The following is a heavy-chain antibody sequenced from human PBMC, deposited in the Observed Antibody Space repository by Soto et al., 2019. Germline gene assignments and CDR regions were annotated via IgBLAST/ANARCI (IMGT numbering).Heavy chain of an antibody. CDR3: VRDGTKTLRDWFDP. CDR1: GGSISGSY. D-gene: IGHD1-1*01. CDR2: IYATGTT. Sequence: PSETLSLTCTVSGGSISGSYWSWIRKSAGKGLEWIGRIYATGTTDYNPSLKSRVMMSVDTSKKQFSLKLRSVTAADTAVYYCVRDGTKTLRDWFDPWGQGISVTVSS. V-gene: IGHV4-4*07. J-gene: IGHJ5*02.